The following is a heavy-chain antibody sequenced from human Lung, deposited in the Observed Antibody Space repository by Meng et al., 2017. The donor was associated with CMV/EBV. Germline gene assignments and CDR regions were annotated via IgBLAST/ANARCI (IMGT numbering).Heavy chain of an antibody. J-gene: IGHJ4*02. CDR1: GYTFTAHY. CDR3: ARDNNWGPDY. V-gene: IGHV1-2*02. CDR2: IHPHRGDT. Sequence: ASVKVSCKASGYTFTAHYFHWVRQAPGQGLEWMGWIHPHRGDTNYAQQFQGRVTLTRDKSINTGYMELTRLTSDDTAVYYCARDNNWGPDYWGQGPLVTVSS. D-gene: IGHD7-27*01.